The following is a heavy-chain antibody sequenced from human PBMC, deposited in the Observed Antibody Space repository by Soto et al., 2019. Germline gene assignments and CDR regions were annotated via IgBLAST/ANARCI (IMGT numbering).Heavy chain of an antibody. CDR2: ISYDGSNK. CDR3: AGALTGDYYGMDV. J-gene: IGHJ6*02. V-gene: IGHV3-30-3*01. CDR1: GFTFSSYA. Sequence: GGSLRLSCAASGFTFSSYAMHWVRQAPGKGLEWMAVISYDGSNKYYADSVKGRFTISRDNSKNTLYLQMNSLRAEDTAVYYCAGALTGDYYGMDVWGQGTTVTVSS. D-gene: IGHD3-9*01.